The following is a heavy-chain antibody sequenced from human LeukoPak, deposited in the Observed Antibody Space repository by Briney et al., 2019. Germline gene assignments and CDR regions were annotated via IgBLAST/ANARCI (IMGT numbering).Heavy chain of an antibody. J-gene: IGHJ3*02. CDR3: ARAQDVLADDAFDI. CDR2: INPNSGGT. D-gene: IGHD2-15*01. Sequence: ASVKVSCKASGYTFTGYYIHWVRQAPGQGLEWMGWINPNSGGTNYAQKFQGRVTMTRDTSISTAYMELSRLRSDDTAVYYCARAQDVLADDAFDIWGQGTMVTVSS. CDR1: GYTFTGYY. V-gene: IGHV1-2*02.